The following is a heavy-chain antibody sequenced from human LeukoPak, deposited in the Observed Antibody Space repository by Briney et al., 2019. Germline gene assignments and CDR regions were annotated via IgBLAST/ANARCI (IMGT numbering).Heavy chain of an antibody. V-gene: IGHV3-23*01. Sequence: GGSLRLSSAASGFTFSSYAMSWVRQAPGKGLEWVSAISGSGGRTHYADSVKGRFTISRDNSKNTLNLQMNSLRAEDTAVYYCAKDRSYGYYDSSGYYYYFDYWGQGTLVTVSS. CDR1: GFTFSSYA. CDR2: ISGSGGRT. CDR3: AKDRSYGYYDSSGYYYYFDY. D-gene: IGHD3-22*01. J-gene: IGHJ4*02.